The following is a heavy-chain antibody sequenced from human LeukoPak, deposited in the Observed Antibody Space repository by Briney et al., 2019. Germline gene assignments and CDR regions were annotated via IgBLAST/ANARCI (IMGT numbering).Heavy chain of an antibody. CDR1: GGSISSYY. CDR3: ARENSGSYRESDY. CDR2: IYPSGST. Sequence: PSETLSLTCTVSGGSISSYYWTWIRQHAGKGLEWIGRIYPSGSTNYNPSLKSRVTMSVDTSKNQFSLKLSSVTAADTAVYYCARENSGSYRESDYWGQGTLVTVSS. V-gene: IGHV4-4*07. J-gene: IGHJ4*02. D-gene: IGHD1-26*01.